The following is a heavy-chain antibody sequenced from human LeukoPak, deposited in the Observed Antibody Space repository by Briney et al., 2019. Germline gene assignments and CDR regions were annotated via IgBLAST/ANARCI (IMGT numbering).Heavy chain of an antibody. CDR1: GFTFSSYW. V-gene: IGHV3-7*01. CDR2: IKQDGSEK. J-gene: IGHJ3*02. D-gene: IGHD1-1*01. Sequence: PGGSLRLSCAASGFTFSSYWMSWVRQAPGKGLEWVANIKQDGSEKYYVDSVKGRFTISRDNAKNSLYLQMNSLRAEDTAVYYCARQRFWILRMTHYALDIWGQGTMVTVSS. CDR3: ARQRFWILRMTHYALDI.